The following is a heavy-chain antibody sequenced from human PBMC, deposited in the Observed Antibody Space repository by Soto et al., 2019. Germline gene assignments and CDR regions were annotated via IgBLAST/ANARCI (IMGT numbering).Heavy chain of an antibody. CDR2: IYHSGST. Sequence: QLQLQESGSGLVKPSQTLSLTCAVSGGSISSGGYSWSWIRQPPGKGLEWIGYIYHSGSTSYHPSLKSRVSISVDRSKNQFSLKLSSVTAADTAVYYCARDLIGGDDAFDIWGQGTMVTVSS. J-gene: IGHJ3*02. D-gene: IGHD3-16*01. CDR3: ARDLIGGDDAFDI. V-gene: IGHV4-30-2*01. CDR1: GGSISSGGYS.